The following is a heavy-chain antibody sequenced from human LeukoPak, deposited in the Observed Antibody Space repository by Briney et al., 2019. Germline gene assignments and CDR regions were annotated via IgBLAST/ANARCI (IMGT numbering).Heavy chain of an antibody. CDR3: AKGPRYNILTGYYKSHFFDY. J-gene: IGHJ4*02. D-gene: IGHD3-9*01. V-gene: IGHV3-23*01. CDR2: ISGSRGIT. Sequence: GGSLRLSCAASGFTFSSYAMSWVRQAPGKGLECVSSISGSRGITYYTDSVKGRFTISRDNSKNTLYLQMNSLRAEDTAVYYCAKGPRYNILTGYYKSHFFDYWGQGTLVTVSS. CDR1: GFTFSSYA.